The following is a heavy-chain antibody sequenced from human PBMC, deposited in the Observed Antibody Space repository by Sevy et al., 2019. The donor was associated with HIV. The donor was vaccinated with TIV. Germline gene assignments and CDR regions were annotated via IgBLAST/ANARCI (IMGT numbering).Heavy chain of an antibody. J-gene: IGHJ4*02. Sequence: ASVKVSCKVSGYTLTGLSMHWVRQAPGKGLEWMGRFDPEDGETIYAQNFQGRVTLTEDTSRDTAYMELSSLRYEDTAVYYCATAREYYQDSSGYLDFWGQGTLVTDSS. CDR3: ATAREYYQDSSGYLDF. D-gene: IGHD3-22*01. CDR2: FDPEDGET. CDR1: GYTLTGLS. V-gene: IGHV1-24*01.